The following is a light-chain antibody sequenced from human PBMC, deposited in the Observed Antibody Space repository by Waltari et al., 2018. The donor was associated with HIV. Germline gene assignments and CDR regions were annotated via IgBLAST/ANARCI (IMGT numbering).Light chain of an antibody. CDR2: DVS. J-gene: IGLJ2*01. CDR1: SSDVGGYNY. CDR3: SSYTSSSTLYVV. Sequence: LTQPASVSGSPGQSITISCTGTSSDVGGYNYVSWYQQHPGKAPKLMIYDVSYRPSGVSNRFSGSKSGNTASLTISGLQAEDEADYYCSSYTSSSTLYVVFGGGTKLTVL. V-gene: IGLV2-14*01.